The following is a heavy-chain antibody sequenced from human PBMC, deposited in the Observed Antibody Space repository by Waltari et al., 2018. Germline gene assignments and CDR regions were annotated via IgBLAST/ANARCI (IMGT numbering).Heavy chain of an antibody. CDR1: GFTFSSYS. Sequence: EVQLVESGGGLVKPGGSLRLSCAASGFTFSSYSMNWVRQAPGKGLEWVSSISSSSRYIYYADSVKGRFTISRDNAKNSLYLQMNSLRAEDTAVYYCARDQSGTTSPYYFDYWGQGTLVTVSS. V-gene: IGHV3-21*01. J-gene: IGHJ4*02. CDR3: ARDQSGTTSPYYFDY. D-gene: IGHD1-1*01. CDR2: ISSSSRYI.